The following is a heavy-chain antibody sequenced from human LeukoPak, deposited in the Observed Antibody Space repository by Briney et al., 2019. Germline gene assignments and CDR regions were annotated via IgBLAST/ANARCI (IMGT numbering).Heavy chain of an antibody. CDR3: ASSYSNYRLDYFDY. Sequence: TSETLTLTCAVSGDSIGRGSYYWGWIRQPAGKAPEWIGRIFNTGSTSYNPSLKSRVTISVDTSKNQFSLNLRSVTAADTAVYYCASSYSNYRLDYFDYWGQGTLVTVSS. CDR1: GDSIGRGSYY. J-gene: IGHJ4*02. D-gene: IGHD4-11*01. V-gene: IGHV4-61*02. CDR2: IFNTGST.